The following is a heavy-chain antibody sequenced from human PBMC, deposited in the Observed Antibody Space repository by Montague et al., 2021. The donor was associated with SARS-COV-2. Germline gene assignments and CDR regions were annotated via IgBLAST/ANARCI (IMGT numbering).Heavy chain of an antibody. CDR2: IYHSGST. V-gene: IGHV4-34*01. J-gene: IGHJ5*02. D-gene: IGHD2-21*02. Sequence: SETLSLTCTVFGGSFSEYYWTWIRQSPGKGLEWIGEIYHSGSTYYNPSLESRVTISVDKSKNQFSLKLSFVTAADTAMYYCARAHCSGDACYSLGWFDPWGQGTLVTVSS. CDR1: GGSFSEYY. CDR3: ARAHCSGDACYSLGWFDP.